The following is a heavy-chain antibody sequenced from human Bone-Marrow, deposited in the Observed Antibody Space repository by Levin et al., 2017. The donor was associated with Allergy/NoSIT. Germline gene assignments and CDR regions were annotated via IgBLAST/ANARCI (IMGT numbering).Heavy chain of an antibody. V-gene: IGHV3-33*06. D-gene: IGHD4-23*01. CDR2: IWYDGSTK. CDR3: SKSLGGGNSAAGFDH. Sequence: GGSLRLSCEVSGFNFRSYGMQWVRQAPGKGLEWVAAIWYDGSTKYYGDSVKGRFTISRDNSKNTLYLQMDSLRVGDTAVYSCSKSLGGGNSAAGFDHWGQGTLVTVSS. J-gene: IGHJ4*02. CDR1: GFNFRSYG.